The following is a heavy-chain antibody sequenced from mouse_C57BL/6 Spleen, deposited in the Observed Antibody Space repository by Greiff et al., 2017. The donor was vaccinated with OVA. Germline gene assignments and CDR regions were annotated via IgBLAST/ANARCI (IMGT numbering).Heavy chain of an antibody. Sequence: QVQLKQPGAELVMPGASVKLSCKASGYTFTSYWMPWVKQRPGQGLEWIGEIDPSDSYTNYNQKFKGKSTLTVDKSSSTAYMQLSSLTSEDSAVYYCARGGYDYDYAMDYWGQGTSVTVSS. CDR2: IDPSDSYT. V-gene: IGHV1-69*01. CDR3: ARGGYDYDYAMDY. CDR1: GYTFTSYW. D-gene: IGHD2-4*01. J-gene: IGHJ4*01.